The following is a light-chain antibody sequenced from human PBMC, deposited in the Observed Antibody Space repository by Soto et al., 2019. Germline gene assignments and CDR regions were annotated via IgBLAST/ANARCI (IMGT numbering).Light chain of an antibody. V-gene: IGKV3-20*01. CDR2: AAS. J-gene: IGKJ5*01. Sequence: EIVLTQSPGTLSLSPGERATLSCRASQSLSSLYLGWYQQKPGQAPRLLIYAASRMASGIPARFSGSWSGTDFALTISRLEPEDFAVYYCQQYGSSPITFGQGTRLEIK. CDR3: QQYGSSPIT. CDR1: QSLSSLY.